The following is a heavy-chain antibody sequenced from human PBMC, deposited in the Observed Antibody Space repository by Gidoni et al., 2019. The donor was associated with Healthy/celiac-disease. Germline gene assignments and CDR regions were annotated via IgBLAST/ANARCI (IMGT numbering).Heavy chain of an antibody. CDR3: ARAGYGMDV. Sequence: QVQLQQWGAGLLKPSEPLSLTCAVYGGSFSGDYWSWIRKPPGKGLEWIVEINHSGSTNYNPSLKRRVTISVDTSKNQFSLKLSSVTAADTAVYYCARAGYGMDVWGQGTTVTVSS. J-gene: IGHJ6*02. CDR1: GGSFSGDY. CDR2: INHSGST. V-gene: IGHV4-34*01.